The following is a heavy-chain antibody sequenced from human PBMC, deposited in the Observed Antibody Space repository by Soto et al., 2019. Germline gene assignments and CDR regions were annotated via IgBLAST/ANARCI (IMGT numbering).Heavy chain of an antibody. D-gene: IGHD4-17*01. CDR1: GYAFTSCG. V-gene: IGHV1-18*01. CDR2: ISAYNGNT. CDR3: ARTWSTVTISSMAAFDI. Sequence: ASVKASCKASGYAFTSCGISWVRQDPGQGLEWMGWISAYNGNTNYAQKLQGRVTMTTDTSTSTAYMELRSLRSDDTAVYYCARTWSTVTISSMAAFDIWGQGTMVTVSS. J-gene: IGHJ3*02.